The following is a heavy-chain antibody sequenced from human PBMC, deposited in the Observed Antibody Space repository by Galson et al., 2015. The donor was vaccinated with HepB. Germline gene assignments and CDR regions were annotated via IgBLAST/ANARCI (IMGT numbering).Heavy chain of an antibody. V-gene: IGHV3-21*01. J-gene: IGHJ3*02. CDR3: ASSPPDYYDISGYYNDAFDI. D-gene: IGHD3-22*01. CDR1: GFTFSSYS. CDR2: ISSSSRYI. Sequence: SLRLSCAASGFTFSSYSMNWVRQAPGKGLEWVSAISSSSRYINYADSVKGRFTISRNNAKNSLYLQMNSLRAEDTAVYYCASSPPDYYDISGYYNDAFDIWGQGTMVPISS.